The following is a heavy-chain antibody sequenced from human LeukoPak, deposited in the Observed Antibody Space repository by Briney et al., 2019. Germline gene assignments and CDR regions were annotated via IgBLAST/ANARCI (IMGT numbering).Heavy chain of an antibody. Sequence: SETLSLTCTVSGGSISSYYWSWIRQPPGKGLEWIGYIYYSGSTNYNPTLKSRVTISVDTSKNQFSLKLSSVTAADTAVYYCARHSEHGSGWSFNWFDPWGQGTLVTVSS. CDR3: ARHSEHGSGWSFNWFDP. D-gene: IGHD6-19*01. V-gene: IGHV4-59*08. J-gene: IGHJ5*02. CDR1: GGSISSYY. CDR2: IYYSGST.